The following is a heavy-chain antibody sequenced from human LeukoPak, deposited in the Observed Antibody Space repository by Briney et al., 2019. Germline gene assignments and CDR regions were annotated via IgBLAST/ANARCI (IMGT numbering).Heavy chain of an antibody. Sequence: SETLSLTCTVSGYSISSGYYWGWIRQPPGKGLEWIGSIYHSGSAYYNPSLKSRVTISVDTSKNQFSLKLSSVTAADTAVYYCGAGYSYGPIDYWGQGTLVTVSS. D-gene: IGHD5-18*01. V-gene: IGHV4-38-2*02. CDR1: GYSISSGYY. CDR3: GAGYSYGPIDY. CDR2: IYHSGSA. J-gene: IGHJ4*02.